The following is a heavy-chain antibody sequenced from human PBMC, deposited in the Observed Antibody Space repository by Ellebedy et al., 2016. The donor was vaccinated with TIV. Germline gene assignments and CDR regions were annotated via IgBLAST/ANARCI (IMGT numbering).Heavy chain of an antibody. D-gene: IGHD3-10*01. Sequence: SVKGRFTISRDNSKNTLYLQMNRLRAEDTAVYYCAKEWFGEYDYWGQGTLVTVSS. J-gene: IGHJ4*02. V-gene: IGHV3-23*01. CDR3: AKEWFGEYDY.